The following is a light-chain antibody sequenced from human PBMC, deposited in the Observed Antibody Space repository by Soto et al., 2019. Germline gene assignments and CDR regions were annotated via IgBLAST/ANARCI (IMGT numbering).Light chain of an antibody. Sequence: QSALTQPASVSGSPGQSITISCTGSSSDIGAYNDVSWYQQHPGKAPKLMIHDVSDRPSGVSDRFSGSKTGNMASLTISGLQAEDEAHYYCSSFTGSSPIYVFGTGTKVTVL. CDR2: DVS. CDR1: SSDIGAYND. J-gene: IGLJ1*01. CDR3: SSFTGSSPIYV. V-gene: IGLV2-14*01.